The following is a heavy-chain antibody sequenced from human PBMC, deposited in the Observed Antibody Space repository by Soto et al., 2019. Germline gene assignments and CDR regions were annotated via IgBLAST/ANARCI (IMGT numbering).Heavy chain of an antibody. Sequence: GGSLRLSCAASGFTFSSYAMHWVRQAPGKGLEWVAVISYDGSNKYYADSVKGRFTISRDNSKNTLYLQMNSLRAEDTAVYYCARDPYDFWSGYGGGENDYWGQGTLVTVSS. D-gene: IGHD3-3*01. V-gene: IGHV3-30-3*01. CDR1: GFTFSSYA. J-gene: IGHJ4*02. CDR2: ISYDGSNK. CDR3: ARDPYDFWSGYGGGENDY.